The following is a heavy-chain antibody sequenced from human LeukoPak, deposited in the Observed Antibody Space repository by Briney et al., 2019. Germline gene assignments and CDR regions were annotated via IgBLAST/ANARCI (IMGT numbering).Heavy chain of an antibody. Sequence: PGGSLRLSCAVSPFTFSSYWMSWVRQAPGKGLEWVANIKQDGSEKYYVDSVKGRFTISRDNAKNSLYLQMNSLRAEDAAVYYCASTGYSSGCYDFDYWGQGTLVTVSS. V-gene: IGHV3-7*01. J-gene: IGHJ4*02. CDR1: PFTFSSYW. CDR2: IKQDGSEK. D-gene: IGHD6-19*01. CDR3: ASTGYSSGCYDFDY.